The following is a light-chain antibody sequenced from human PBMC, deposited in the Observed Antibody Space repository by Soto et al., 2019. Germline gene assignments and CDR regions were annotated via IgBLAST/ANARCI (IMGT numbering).Light chain of an antibody. J-gene: IGKJ1*01. CDR3: QQYGSSIT. V-gene: IGKV3-20*01. CDR2: GTY. CDR1: QSVPRSD. Sequence: VLTHSPGNLSLSPGERATLSCRASQSVPRSDLAWSTQKPGQPPRPLIYGTYSTATGIPDRFSGSGSGTDFTLTISRLEPEYFAVFYCQQYGSSITFGQGTKVDIK.